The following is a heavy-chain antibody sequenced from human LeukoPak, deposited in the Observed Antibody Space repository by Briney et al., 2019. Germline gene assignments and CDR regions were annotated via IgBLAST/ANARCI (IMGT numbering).Heavy chain of an antibody. Sequence: GGSLRLSCAASGFTFSSHAMSWGRQAPGKGLEWVSAISGSGGTTYYADSVKGRFNISRDNSKNTLYLQMNSLRAEDTAVYYCAKAHPCSGGSCYSPFDYWGQGTLVTVSS. CDR1: GFTFSSHA. V-gene: IGHV3-23*01. J-gene: IGHJ4*02. CDR2: ISGSGGTT. D-gene: IGHD2-15*01. CDR3: AKAHPCSGGSCYSPFDY.